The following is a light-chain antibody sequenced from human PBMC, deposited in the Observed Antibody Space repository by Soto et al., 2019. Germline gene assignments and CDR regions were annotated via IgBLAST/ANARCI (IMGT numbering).Light chain of an antibody. CDR1: QSIALS. CDR3: LQDYNYPRT. V-gene: IGKV1-6*01. J-gene: IGKJ1*01. Sequence: AIPMTQSPSSLSASVGDTVTMTCRASQSIALSVNWYQQKPGKAPKLLIYVAFTLESGVPSRFSGSGSGTEFTLTISSLQPEDFATYYCLQDYNYPRTFGQGTKVDIK. CDR2: VAF.